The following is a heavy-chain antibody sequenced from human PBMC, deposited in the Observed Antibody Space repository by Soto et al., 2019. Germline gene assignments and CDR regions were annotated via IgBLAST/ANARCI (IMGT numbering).Heavy chain of an antibody. CDR1: GFTFSSYA. CDR3: ARDPIPDVIVATSTHYFDY. CDR2: ISYDGSNK. Sequence: GGSLRLSCVASGFTFSSYAMHWVRQAPGKGLEWVAVISYDGSNKYYADSVKGRFTISRDNSKNTLYLQMNSLRAEDTAVYYCARDPIPDVIVATSTHYFDYWGQGTLVTVSS. D-gene: IGHD5-12*01. V-gene: IGHV3-30-3*01. J-gene: IGHJ4*02.